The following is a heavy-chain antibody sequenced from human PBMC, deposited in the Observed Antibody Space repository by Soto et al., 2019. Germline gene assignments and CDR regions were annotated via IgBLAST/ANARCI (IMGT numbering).Heavy chain of an antibody. D-gene: IGHD3-16*01. CDR3: ARAFAGFGAYWYFDL. CDR2: IYYSGST. J-gene: IGHJ2*01. V-gene: IGHV4-59*01. Sequence: QVQLQESGPGLVKPSETLSLTCTVSGGSMSDYYWSWIRQPPGKGLEWIGYIYYSGSTHYNPSLKGRVTMALDTSRTQFSLTLRSVTAADTAVYYCARAFAGFGAYWYFDLWGRGTLVTVSS. CDR1: GGSMSDYY.